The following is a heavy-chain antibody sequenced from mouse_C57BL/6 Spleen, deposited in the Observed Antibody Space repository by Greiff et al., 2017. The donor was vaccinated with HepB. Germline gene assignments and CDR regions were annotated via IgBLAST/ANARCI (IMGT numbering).Heavy chain of an antibody. J-gene: IGHJ2*01. V-gene: IGHV1-82*01. CDR3: ARSYYYGSSYPDY. CDR1: GYAFSSSW. Sequence: QVQLKQSGPELVKPGASVKISCKASGYAFSSSWMNWVKQRPGKGLEWIGRIYPGDGDTNYNGKFKGKATLTADKSSSTAYMQLSSLTSEDSAVYFCARSYYYGSSYPDYWGQGTTLTVSS. CDR2: IYPGDGDT. D-gene: IGHD1-1*01.